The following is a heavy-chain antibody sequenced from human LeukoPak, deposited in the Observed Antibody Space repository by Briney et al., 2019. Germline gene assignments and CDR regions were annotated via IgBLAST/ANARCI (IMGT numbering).Heavy chain of an antibody. V-gene: IGHV4-38-2*02. D-gene: IGHD6-13*01. CDR3: ARGAAAGRDY. CDR1: GYSISSGYY. CDR2: IYHSGST. J-gene: IGHJ4*02. Sequence: ASETLSLTCTVSGYSISSGYYWGWIRQPPGKGLEWIGSIYHSGSTYYNPSLKSRVTISVDTSKNQFSLKLSSVTAADTAVYYCARGAAAGRDYWGQGTLVTVSS.